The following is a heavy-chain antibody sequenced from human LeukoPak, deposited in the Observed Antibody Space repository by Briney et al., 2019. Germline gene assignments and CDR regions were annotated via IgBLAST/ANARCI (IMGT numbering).Heavy chain of an antibody. J-gene: IGHJ5*02. CDR3: ARAIWFGELWENWFDP. CDR1: GFTFISYW. D-gene: IGHD3-10*01. V-gene: IGHV4-4*02. CDR2: IYHSGST. Sequence: GSLRLSCAASGFTFISYWMSWVRQPPGKGLEWIGEIYHSGSTNYNPSLKSRVTISVDTSMNQFSLKLSSVTAADTAVYYCARAIWFGELWENWFDPWGQGTLVTVSS.